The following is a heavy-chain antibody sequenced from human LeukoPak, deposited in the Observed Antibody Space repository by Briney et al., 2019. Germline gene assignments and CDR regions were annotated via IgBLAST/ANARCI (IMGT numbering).Heavy chain of an antibody. V-gene: IGHV3-30*18. CDR2: ISYDGSNK. CDR1: GFSFSTFV. J-gene: IGHJ4*02. CDR3: ANGGVYSSSWLDY. Sequence: PGGSLRLSCAASGFSFSTFVMHWVRQAPGKGLEWVAVISYDGSNKYYADSVKGRFTISRDNSKNTLYLQMNSLRAEDTAVYYCANGGVYSSSWLDYWGQGTLVTVSS. D-gene: IGHD6-13*01.